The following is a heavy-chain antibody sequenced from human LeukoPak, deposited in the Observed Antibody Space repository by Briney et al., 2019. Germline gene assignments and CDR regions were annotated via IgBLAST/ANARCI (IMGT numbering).Heavy chain of an antibody. V-gene: IGHV3-11*01. J-gene: IGHJ3*02. CDR1: GFTVSSNY. CDR2: ISSRGSTM. CDR3: ARDLRYGAFDI. Sequence: GGSLRLSCAASGFTVSSNYMSWVRQAPGKGLEWVSYISSRGSTMYYADSVKGRFTISRDNAKNSLYLQMNSLRAEDTAVYYCARDLRYGAFDIWGQGTMVTVSS. D-gene: IGHD5-18*01.